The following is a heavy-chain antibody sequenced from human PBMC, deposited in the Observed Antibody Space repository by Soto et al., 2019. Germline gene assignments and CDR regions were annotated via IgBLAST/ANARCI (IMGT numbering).Heavy chain of an antibody. CDR2: ISSSGTYP. J-gene: IGHJ4*02. V-gene: IGHV3-21*01. Sequence: EVQLVESGGGLVKPGGSLRLSCAASGFTFSRYNMNWVRQAPGRGLEWVSGISSSGTYPYYADSAKGRFTISRDNAKNFLYLQFDSLRAEYTALYYCARDGLTGDSSGWYVYWGQGALVTVSS. D-gene: IGHD6-19*01. CDR3: ARDGLTGDSSGWYVY. CDR1: GFTFSRYN.